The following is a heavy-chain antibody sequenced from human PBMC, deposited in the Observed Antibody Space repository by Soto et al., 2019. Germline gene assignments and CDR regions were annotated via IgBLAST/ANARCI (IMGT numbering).Heavy chain of an antibody. J-gene: IGHJ3*02. CDR1: GFPFGPFY. CDR2: INGDGTTT. V-gene: IGHV3-74*01. D-gene: IGHD2-15*01. Sequence: EVQLVESGGALVQPGESLRLSCAASGFPFGPFYMHWVRQAPGKGLEWVSHINGDGTTTVYADSVKGRFTISRDNAKNTLYLQMTSLRAEDTAVYYCARDRGYPDSFDIWGQGTMVTFSS. CDR3: ARDRGYPDSFDI.